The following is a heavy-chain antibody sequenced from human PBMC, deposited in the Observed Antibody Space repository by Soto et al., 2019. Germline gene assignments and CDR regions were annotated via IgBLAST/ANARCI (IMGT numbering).Heavy chain of an antibody. CDR1: GGSISSYY. Sequence: ASETLSLTCTVSGGSISSYYWSWIRQPPGKGLEWIGYIYYSGSTNYNPSLKSRVTISVDTSKNQFSLKLSSVTAADTAVYYCARARGIVVPAATQYYYYGMDVWGQGTTVTVSS. CDR3: ARARGIVVPAATQYYYYGMDV. J-gene: IGHJ6*02. V-gene: IGHV4-59*01. D-gene: IGHD2-2*01. CDR2: IYYSGST.